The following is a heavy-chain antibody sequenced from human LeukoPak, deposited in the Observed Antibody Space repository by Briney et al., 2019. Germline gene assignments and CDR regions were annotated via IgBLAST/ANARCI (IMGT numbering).Heavy chain of an antibody. CDR1: GGSISSYY. J-gene: IGHJ6*03. Sequence: SETLSLTCTVSGGSISSYYWSWIRQPAGKGLEWIGRIYTSGSTNYNPSLKSRVTMSVDTSKNQFSLKLSSVTAADTAVYCCARDNWNDVNRYYYYYYYMDVWGKGTTVTVSS. V-gene: IGHV4-4*07. D-gene: IGHD1-20*01. CDR3: ARDNWNDVNRYYYYYYYMDV. CDR2: IYTSGST.